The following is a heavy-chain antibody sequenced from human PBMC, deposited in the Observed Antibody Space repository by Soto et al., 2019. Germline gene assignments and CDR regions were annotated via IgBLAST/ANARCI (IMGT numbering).Heavy chain of an antibody. Sequence: GGSLRLSCAASGLSVCHAWMTWVRQAPGKGLEAVGHIKRRSEGGTTEYAAPVKGRFIIPRVDSRNTLYLQMDSLKSDDSGVYYCTTDPTLVGHRGAFWGQGTLVTVSS. D-gene: IGHD1-26*01. J-gene: IGHJ4*02. V-gene: IGHV3-15*01. CDR1: GLSVCHAW. CDR3: TTDPTLVGHRGAF. CDR2: IKRRSEGGTT.